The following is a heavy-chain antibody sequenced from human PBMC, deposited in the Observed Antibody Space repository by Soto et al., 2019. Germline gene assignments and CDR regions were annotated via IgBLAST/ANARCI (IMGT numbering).Heavy chain of an antibody. V-gene: IGHV1-18*01. J-gene: IGHJ6*02. D-gene: IGHD3-3*01. CDR3: ARDAAYNEFWGGVMELYSYNMDV. CDR1: GYNFANYG. Sequence: QVPLVQSEAEVKKPGASLKVSCRASGYNFANYGISWVRQAPGQGLEWMGWFSAHNGDTKYAQKVQGRVTMTADTSTSTVYIEMWSLRSDDTAVYFCARDAAYNEFWGGVMELYSYNMDVWGQGTTVTV. CDR2: FSAHNGDT.